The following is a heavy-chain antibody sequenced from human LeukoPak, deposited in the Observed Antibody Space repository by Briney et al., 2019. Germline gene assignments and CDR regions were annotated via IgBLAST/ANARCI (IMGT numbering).Heavy chain of an antibody. CDR2: IRDDGTHK. D-gene: IGHD6-19*01. CDR1: GFIFKAYG. J-gene: IGHJ4*02. Sequence: GGSLRFSCAASGFIFKAYGMQWVRQTPGKGLEWVAFIRDDGTHKYYVDSVNGRFTISRDNSKNMLYLQMNNLRVDDRGVYYCVKGSMDSVAGSFEYWGQGALLTVSS. CDR3: VKGSMDSVAGSFEY. V-gene: IGHV3-30*02.